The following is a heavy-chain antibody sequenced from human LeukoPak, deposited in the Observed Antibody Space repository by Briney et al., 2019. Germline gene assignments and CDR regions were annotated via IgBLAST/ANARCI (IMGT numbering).Heavy chain of an antibody. Sequence: PSETLSLTCTVSGGSISSGGYYWSWIRQHPGKGLEWIGYIYYSGSTYYNPSLKSRVTISVDTSKNQFSLKLSSVTAADTAVYYCARMSTARRWGTYYYYGMDVWGQGTTVTVSS. D-gene: IGHD5-18*01. CDR2: IYYSGST. CDR3: ARMSTARRWGTYYYYGMDV. CDR1: GGSISSGGYY. V-gene: IGHV4-31*03. J-gene: IGHJ6*02.